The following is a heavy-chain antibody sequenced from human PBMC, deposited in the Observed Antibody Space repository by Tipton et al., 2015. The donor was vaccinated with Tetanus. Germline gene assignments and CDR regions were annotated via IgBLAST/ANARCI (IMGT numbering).Heavy chain of an antibody. D-gene: IGHD6-13*01. CDR1: GGSISSSSYY. V-gene: IGHV4-39*01. J-gene: IGHJ4*02. CDR2: IYYSGST. CDR3: ARVAIAAAGSKGVG. Sequence: LRLSCTVSGGSISSSSYYWGWIRQPPGKGLEWIGSIYYSGSTYYTPSLKSRVTISVDTPKNQFSLKLSSVTAADTAVYYCARVAIAAAGSKGVGWGQGTLVTVSS.